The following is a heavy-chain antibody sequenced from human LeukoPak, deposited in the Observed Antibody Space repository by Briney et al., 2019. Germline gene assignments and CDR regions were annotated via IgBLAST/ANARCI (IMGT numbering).Heavy chain of an antibody. J-gene: IGHJ4*02. CDR3: VTRVKSTGDY. CDR1: GFTFSNVW. D-gene: IGHD1-1*01. CDR2: IKTKTDGGTT. V-gene: IGHV3-15*01. Sequence: GGSLRLSCEASGFTFSNVWMNWVRQAPGKGLEWIGRIKTKTDGGTTEYAAPVKGRFTISRDDSKNTVYLQMNSLKTEGTALYYCVTRVKSTGDYWGQGTLVTVSS.